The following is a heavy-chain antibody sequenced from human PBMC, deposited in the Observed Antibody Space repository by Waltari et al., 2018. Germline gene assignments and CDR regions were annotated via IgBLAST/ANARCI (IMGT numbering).Heavy chain of an antibody. V-gene: IGHV3-48*01. CDR2: ISSSSSTI. Sequence: EVQLVESGGGWVQPGGSLRLSWSASGFTFSSYRMTWVRQAPGKGLEWVSYISSSSSTIYYADSVKGRFTISRDNAKNSLYLQMNSLRAEDTAVYYCARDLPEGDYWGQGTLVTVSS. CDR1: GFTFSSYR. CDR3: ARDLPEGDY. D-gene: IGHD2-2*01. J-gene: IGHJ4*02.